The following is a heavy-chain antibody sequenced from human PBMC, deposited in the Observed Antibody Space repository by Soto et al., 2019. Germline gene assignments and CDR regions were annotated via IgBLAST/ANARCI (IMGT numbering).Heavy chain of an antibody. CDR1: GFTFSSYA. Sequence: GGSLRLSCAASGFTFSSYAMHWVRQAPGKGLEWVAVISYDGSNKYYADSVKGRFTISRDNSKNTLYLQMNSLRAEDTAVYYCARPKDIDYWGQGTLVTVSS. J-gene: IGHJ4*02. D-gene: IGHD2-15*01. V-gene: IGHV3-30-3*01. CDR2: ISYDGSNK. CDR3: ARPKDIDY.